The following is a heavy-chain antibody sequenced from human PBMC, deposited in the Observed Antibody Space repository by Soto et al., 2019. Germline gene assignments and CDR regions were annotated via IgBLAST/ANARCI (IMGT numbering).Heavy chain of an antibody. CDR3: ARIWSGYPRGYYYYGMTS. CDR2: INPSGGST. CDR1: GYTFTSYY. J-gene: IGHJ6*02. V-gene: IGHV1-46*01. Sequence: QVQLVQSGAEVKKPGASVKVSCKASGYTFTSYYMHWVRQAPGQGLEWMGIINPSGGSTSYAQKFQGRVTMTRDTSTSTVYMELSSLRSEDTAVYYCARIWSGYPRGYYYYGMTSGAKGPRSPSP. D-gene: IGHD3-3*01.